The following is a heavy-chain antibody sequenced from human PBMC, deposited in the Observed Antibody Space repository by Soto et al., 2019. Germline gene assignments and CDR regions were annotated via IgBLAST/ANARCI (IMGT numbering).Heavy chain of an antibody. J-gene: IGHJ4*02. D-gene: IGHD2-8*01. CDR3: ATRTSCTTGVCPFDY. CDR1: GIIFNGFG. Sequence: GGSLRLSYAASGIIFNGFGMHWVRQAPGKGLEWVAVIRYDGTFKYYADSVKGRFTISRDNAKNSLYLQMNSLTAEDTAVYYCATRTSCTTGVCPFDYWGQGTLVTVSS. CDR2: IRYDGTFK. V-gene: IGHV3-33*03.